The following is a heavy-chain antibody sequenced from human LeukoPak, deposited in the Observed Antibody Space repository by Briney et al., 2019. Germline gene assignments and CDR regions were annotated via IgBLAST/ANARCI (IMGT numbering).Heavy chain of an antibody. V-gene: IGHV4-59*01. CDR2: IYYSGST. J-gene: IGHJ4*02. CDR3: ARVWDHDYGDLYFDY. D-gene: IGHD4-17*01. Sequence: PSETLSLTCTVSGGSISSYYWSWIRQPPGKGLEWIGYIYYSGSTNYNPSLKSRVTISVDTSKNQFSLKLSSVTAADTAVYYCARVWDHDYGDLYFDYWGQGNLVTVSS. CDR1: GGSISSYY.